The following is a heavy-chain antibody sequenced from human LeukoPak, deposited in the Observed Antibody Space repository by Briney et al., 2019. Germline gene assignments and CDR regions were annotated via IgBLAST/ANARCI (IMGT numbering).Heavy chain of an antibody. J-gene: IGHJ4*02. D-gene: IGHD2/OR15-2a*01. V-gene: IGHV1-8*01. Sequence: ASVKVSCKASGYTFTNYDITWVRQASGEGLEWMGWMNPNNGNTGYAQRFQGRVTLTRDTSISTAYMELSSLRSEDTAVYYCARGFLDCDTTDYAFSYYWGQGTLVTVSS. CDR1: GYTFTNYD. CDR2: MNPNNGNT. CDR3: ARGFLDCDTTDYAFSYY.